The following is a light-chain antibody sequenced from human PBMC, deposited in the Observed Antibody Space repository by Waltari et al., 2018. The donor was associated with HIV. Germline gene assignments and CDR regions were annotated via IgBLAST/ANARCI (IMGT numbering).Light chain of an antibody. Sequence: EIEMTQSPATLSVSPGERAALSCRSSPGVRSKLAGYQQKPGQAPRLLIYDASTRATGIPARFSGSGSGTEFTLTISSLQSADFAVYYCQQYHNWPPVTFGGGTKVEIK. J-gene: IGKJ4*01. CDR2: DAS. CDR3: QQYHNWPPVT. V-gene: IGKV3-15*01. CDR1: PGVRSK.